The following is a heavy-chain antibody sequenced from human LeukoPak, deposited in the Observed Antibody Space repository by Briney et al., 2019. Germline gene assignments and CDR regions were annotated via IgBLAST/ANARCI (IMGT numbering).Heavy chain of an antibody. Sequence: ASVKVSCKASGYTFTSYAMNWVRQAPGQGLEWMGWINTNTGNPTYAQGFTGRFVFSLDTSVSTAYLQISSLKAEDTAVYYCARYSMVRGVIIPFDYWGQGTLVTVSS. J-gene: IGHJ4*02. CDR1: GYTFTSYA. D-gene: IGHD3-10*01. V-gene: IGHV7-4-1*02. CDR2: INTNTGNP. CDR3: ARYSMVRGVIIPFDY.